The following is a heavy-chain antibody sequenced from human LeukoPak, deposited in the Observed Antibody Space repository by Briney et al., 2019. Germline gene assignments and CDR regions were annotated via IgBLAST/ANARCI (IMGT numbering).Heavy chain of an antibody. CDR3: ARVYLTATRFDY. J-gene: IGHJ4*02. CDR2: IYYSGST. V-gene: IGHV4-59*08. CDR1: GGSISSYY. Sequence: SETLSLTCTVSGGSISSYYWSWIRQPPGNGLEWIGYIYYSGSTNYNPSLKSRVTMSVDTSKNQFSMRLTSVTAADTAVYYCARVYLTATRFDYWGQGTLVTVSS. D-gene: IGHD5-24*01.